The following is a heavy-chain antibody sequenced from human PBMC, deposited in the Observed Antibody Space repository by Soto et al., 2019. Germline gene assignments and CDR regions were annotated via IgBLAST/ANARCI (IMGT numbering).Heavy chain of an antibody. Sequence: PSETLSLTCTVSGGCISSRDFYWSWVRQPPGKGLEWLGYVSYTGSTYYNPSLRGRLNISIDTSKRQFSLRLSSVTAADTALYYCARELGFIAAASNYYGMDVWGQGTTVTVSS. CDR2: VSYTGST. CDR3: ARELGFIAAASNYYGMDV. J-gene: IGHJ6*02. V-gene: IGHV4-30-4*01. CDR1: GGCISSRDFY. D-gene: IGHD6-6*01.